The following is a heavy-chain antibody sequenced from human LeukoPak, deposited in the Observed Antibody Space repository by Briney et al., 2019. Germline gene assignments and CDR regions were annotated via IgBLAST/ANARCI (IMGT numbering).Heavy chain of an antibody. D-gene: IGHD3-22*01. J-gene: IGHJ1*01. CDR1: EYTLTELS. Sequence: GASVKVSCKVSEYTLTELSMHWVRQAPGKELECRGGFDLEDGETIYAQKFHGRVTMTEDTSTDTAYMELSSLRSEDTAMYYCATVSYYYDSSGYQGYFQHWGQGTLVTVSS. CDR2: FDLEDGET. CDR3: ATVSYYYDSSGYQGYFQH. V-gene: IGHV1-24*01.